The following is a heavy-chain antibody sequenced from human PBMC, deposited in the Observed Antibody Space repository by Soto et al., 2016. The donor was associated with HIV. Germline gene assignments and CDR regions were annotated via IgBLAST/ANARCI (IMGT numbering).Heavy chain of an antibody. Sequence: EVQLLESGGGLVQPGGSLRLSCAASGFTFSSYAMSWVRQAPGKGLEWVSAISGSGGSTYYADSVKGRFTISRDNSKNTLYLQMNSLRAEDTAVYYCAKGGYYYDSSGYTHGYFDYWGQGTLVTVSS. CDR2: ISGSGGST. D-gene: IGHD3-22*01. CDR3: AKGGYYYDSSGYTHGYFDY. V-gene: IGHV3-23*01. J-gene: IGHJ4*02. CDR1: GFTFSSYA.